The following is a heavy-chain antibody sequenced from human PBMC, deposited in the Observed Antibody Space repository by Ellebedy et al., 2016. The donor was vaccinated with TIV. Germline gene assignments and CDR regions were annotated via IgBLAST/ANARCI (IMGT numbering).Heavy chain of an antibody. V-gene: IGHV4-61*01. CDR1: GGSVSSGSHY. Sequence: ESLKISCTVSGGSVSSGSHYWNWIRQPPGKGLEWIGYSYYIGTTNYNPSLKSQVTISEDTSKNQFSLRLSSVTAADTAVYYCAGGSFTPYGMDVWGRGTLVTVSS. J-gene: IGHJ6*02. CDR3: AGGSFTPYGMDV. D-gene: IGHD1-26*01. CDR2: SYYIGTT.